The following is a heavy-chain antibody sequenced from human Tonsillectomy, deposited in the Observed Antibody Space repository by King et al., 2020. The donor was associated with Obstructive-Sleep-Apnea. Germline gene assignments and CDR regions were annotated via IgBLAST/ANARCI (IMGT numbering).Heavy chain of an antibody. J-gene: IGHJ5*02. CDR2: ISAYNGNT. Sequence: QLVQSGAEVKKPGASVKVSCKASGYTFTSYGISWVRQAPGQGLEWMGWISAYNGNTNYAQKLQGRVTMTPATSTSTAYMERRSRRSDDTDVYYCARGVYYDSSGYQVWFEPWGQGTLVTVSS. V-gene: IGHV1-18*01. D-gene: IGHD3-22*01. CDR1: GYTFTSYG. CDR3: ARGVYYDSSGYQVWFEP.